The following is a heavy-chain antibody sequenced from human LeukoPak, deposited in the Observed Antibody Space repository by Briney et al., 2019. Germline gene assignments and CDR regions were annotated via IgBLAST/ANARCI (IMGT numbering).Heavy chain of an antibody. CDR1: GGSFSGYY. CDR2: INHSGST. D-gene: IGHD1-1*01. CDR3: ARLTPRTGRFDP. Sequence: PSETLSLTCAVYGGSFSGYYWSWIRQPPGKGLEWIGEINHSGSTNYNPSLKSRVTISVDTSKNDFSLRLSSVTAADTAVYFCARLTPRTGRFDPWGQGTLVTVSS. V-gene: IGHV4-34*01. J-gene: IGHJ5*02.